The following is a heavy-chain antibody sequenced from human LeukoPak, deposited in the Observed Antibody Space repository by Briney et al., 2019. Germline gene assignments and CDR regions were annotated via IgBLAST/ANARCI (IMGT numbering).Heavy chain of an antibody. Sequence: SETLFLPCTVSGGSISSNSYYWGWIRQPRGKGLEWIGSIYYSGSTYYKPSLKSRLTISVDTSKNQFSLKLSSVTAADTALYFCAKKAQYNRNYPLDYWGQGTLVTVSS. CDR3: AKKAQYNRNYPLDY. V-gene: IGHV4-39*07. CDR2: IYYSGST. CDR1: GGSISSNSYY. J-gene: IGHJ4*02. D-gene: IGHD1-7*01.